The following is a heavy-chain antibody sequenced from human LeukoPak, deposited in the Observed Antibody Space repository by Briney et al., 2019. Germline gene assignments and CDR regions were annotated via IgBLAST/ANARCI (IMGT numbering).Heavy chain of an antibody. CDR2: INHSGST. CDR1: GGSLSGYY. D-gene: IGHD6-19*01. V-gene: IGHV4-34*01. J-gene: IGHJ5*02. Sequence: SETLSLTCAVYGGSLSGYYWSWIRQPPGKGLEWIGEINHSGSTNYNPSLKSRVTISVDTSKNQFSLKLSSVTAADTAVYYCASRSGWYVPPWGQGTLVTVSS. CDR3: ASRSGWYVPP.